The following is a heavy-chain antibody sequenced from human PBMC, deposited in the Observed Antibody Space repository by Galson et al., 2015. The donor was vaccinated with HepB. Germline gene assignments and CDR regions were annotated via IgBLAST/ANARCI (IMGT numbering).Heavy chain of an antibody. J-gene: IGHJ6*02. V-gene: IGHV1-18*04. CDR3: ARDYGDQNYYYYYGMDV. CDR2: ISAYNGNT. Sequence: QSGAEVKKPGASVKVSCKASGYTFTSYGISWVRQAPGQGLEWMGWISAYNGNTNYAQKLQGRVTMTTDTSTSTAYMELRSLRSDDTAVYYCARDYGDQNYYYYYGMDVWGQGTTVTVSS. CDR1: GYTFTSYG. D-gene: IGHD4-17*01.